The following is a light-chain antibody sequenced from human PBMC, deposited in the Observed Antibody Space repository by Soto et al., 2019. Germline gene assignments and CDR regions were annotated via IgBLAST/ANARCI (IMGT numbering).Light chain of an antibody. CDR3: QQSGGAPYT. Sequence: EIVLTQSPGTLSLSPGETATLSCRASQSVASNYLAWYQQKPGRAPRLLIYGALNRATGIADRFSGSGSGTDFTLTISRLKPEDSAGYYCQQSGGAPYTFGQGTKLETK. V-gene: IGKV3-20*01. CDR2: GAL. J-gene: IGKJ2*01. CDR1: QSVASNY.